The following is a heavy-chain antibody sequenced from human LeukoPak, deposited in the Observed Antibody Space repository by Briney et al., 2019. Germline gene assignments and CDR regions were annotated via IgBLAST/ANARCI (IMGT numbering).Heavy chain of an antibody. V-gene: IGHV3-23*01. J-gene: IGHJ4*02. CDR1: GFTFTNFA. CDR3: AKNVGFCSSFTCCKPLDS. D-gene: IGHD2-2*01. CDR2: TSGTGAFT. Sequence: GGSLRLSCAASGFTFTNFAMSWVRQAPGKGLEWVSVTSGTGAFTYYADSVKGRFTISRDNSKNTLYLQMNSLRAEDTAVYYCAKNVGFCSSFTCCKPLDSWGQGTLVTVSS.